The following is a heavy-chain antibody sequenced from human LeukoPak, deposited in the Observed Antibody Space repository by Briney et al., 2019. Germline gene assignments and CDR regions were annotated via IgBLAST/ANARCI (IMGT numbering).Heavy chain of an antibody. V-gene: IGHV3-7*03. J-gene: IGHJ2*01. CDR3: ARDSSSWYHWYFDL. CDR2: IKQDGSEK. D-gene: IGHD6-13*01. CDR1: GFTFSSYW. Sequence: PGGSLRLSCAASGFTFSSYWMSWVRQAPGKGLEWVANIKQDGSEKYYVDSVKGRFTISRDNAKNSLYLQMNSLRAEDTAVYYCARDSSSWYHWYFDLWGRGTLVTVSS.